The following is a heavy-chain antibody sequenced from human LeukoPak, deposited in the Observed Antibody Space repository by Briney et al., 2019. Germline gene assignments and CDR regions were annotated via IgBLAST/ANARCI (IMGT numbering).Heavy chain of an antibody. CDR3: ARSPSGWYGDY. Sequence: GASVKVSCKASGYTFTDYYMHWVRQAPGQGLEWIGRINPNSGGTSSARKVQGRVTVTRDTSISTVYMELSRLTSDDTAVYYCARSPSGWYGDYWGQGTLVTVSS. J-gene: IGHJ4*02. CDR2: INPNSGGT. CDR1: GYTFTDYY. D-gene: IGHD6-19*01. V-gene: IGHV1-2*06.